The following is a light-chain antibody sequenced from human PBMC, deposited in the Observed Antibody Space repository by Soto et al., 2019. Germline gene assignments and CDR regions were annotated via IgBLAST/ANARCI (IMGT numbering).Light chain of an antibody. CDR3: SSYTNINTRACV. J-gene: IGLJ1*01. Sequence: QSALTQPASVSGSPGQSITISCTGTSCDIGSYNRVSWYQQHPGKAPKLIIYEVTDRPSGVSNRLSGSKSGNTASLTISGLQAEDEAEYYCSSYTNINTRACVFGTGTKLTVL. V-gene: IGLV2-14*01. CDR2: EVT. CDR1: SCDIGSYNR.